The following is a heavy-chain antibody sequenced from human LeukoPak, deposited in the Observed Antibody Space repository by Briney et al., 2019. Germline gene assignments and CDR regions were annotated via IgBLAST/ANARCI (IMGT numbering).Heavy chain of an antibody. J-gene: IGHJ4*02. CDR1: GYTFTGYY. Sequence: ASVKVSCKASGYTFTGYYMHWVRQAPGQGLEWIGWINPNSGGTNYAQKFQGRVTMTRDTSISTAYVELSRLRSDDTAVYYCARDSLYDSSEGSDYWGQGTLVTVSS. D-gene: IGHD3-22*01. CDR3: ARDSLYDSSEGSDY. CDR2: INPNSGGT. V-gene: IGHV1-2*02.